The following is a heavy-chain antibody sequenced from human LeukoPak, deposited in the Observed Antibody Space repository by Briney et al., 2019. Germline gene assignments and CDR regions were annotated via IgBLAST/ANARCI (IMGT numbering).Heavy chain of an antibody. CDR2: ISGSGGST. V-gene: IGHV3-23*01. Sequence: GGSLRLSCAASGFTFSSYAMSWVRQAPGKGLEWVSAISGSGGSTYYADSVKGRYTISRDNSTNTLYLQMNSLRAEDTAVYYCAKDLFSVDYDFWSGYYTRGFDYWGQGILVTVSS. J-gene: IGHJ4*02. D-gene: IGHD3-3*01. CDR1: GFTFSSYA. CDR3: AKDLFSVDYDFWSGYYTRGFDY.